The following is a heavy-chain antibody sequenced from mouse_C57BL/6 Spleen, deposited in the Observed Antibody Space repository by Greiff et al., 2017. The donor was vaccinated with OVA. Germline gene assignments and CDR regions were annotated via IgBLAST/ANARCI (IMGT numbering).Heavy chain of an antibody. CDR2: ISYDGSN. D-gene: IGHD4-1*01. V-gene: IGHV3-6*01. CDR3: ARIWDYWYFDV. J-gene: IGHJ1*03. Sequence: ESGPGLVKPSQSLSLTCSVTGYSITSGYYWNWIRQFPGNKLEWMGYISYDGSNNYNPSLKNRISITRDTSKNQFFLKLNSVTTEDTATYYCARIWDYWYFDVWGTGTTVTVSS. CDR1: GYSITSGYY.